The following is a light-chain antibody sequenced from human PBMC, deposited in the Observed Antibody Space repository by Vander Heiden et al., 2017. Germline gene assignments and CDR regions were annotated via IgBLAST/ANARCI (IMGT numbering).Light chain of an antibody. CDR2: AAS. Sequence: DIQMTQSPSSLSAYVGDRVTISCRASQTISNYLNWYQQKPGRAPKLLIYAASSLQSGVPSRFSGSGSGTDFTLSISSLRPEDFATYYCQQSYSAPSTFGQGTKLEIK. V-gene: IGKV1-39*01. CDR3: QQSYSAPST. J-gene: IGKJ2*01. CDR1: QTISNY.